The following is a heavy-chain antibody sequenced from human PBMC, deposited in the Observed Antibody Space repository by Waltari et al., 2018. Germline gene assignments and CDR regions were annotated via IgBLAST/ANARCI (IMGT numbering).Heavy chain of an antibody. CDR1: GFTFSSYS. CDR3: ARSYGGYDWVPANWFDP. CDR2: ISSSSSTI. J-gene: IGHJ5*02. D-gene: IGHD5-12*01. V-gene: IGHV3-48*04. Sequence: EVQLVESGGGLVQPGGSLRLSCAASGFTFSSYSMNWVRQAPGKGLEWVSYISSSSSTIYYADSVKGRFTISRDNAKNSLYLQMNSLRAEDTAVYYCARSYGGYDWVPANWFDPWGQGTLVTVSS.